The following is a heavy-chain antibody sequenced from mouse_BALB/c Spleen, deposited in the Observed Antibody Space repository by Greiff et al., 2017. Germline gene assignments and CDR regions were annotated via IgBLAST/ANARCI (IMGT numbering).Heavy chain of an antibody. V-gene: IGHV1-54*01. Sequence: QVQLKESGAELVRPGTSVKVSCKASGYAFTNYLIEWVKQRPGQGLEWIGVINPGSGGTNYNEKFKGKATLTADKSSSTAYMQLSSLTSDDSAVYFCARTGRDDYFDYWGQGTTLTVSS. CDR3: ARTGRDDYFDY. CDR2: INPGSGGT. J-gene: IGHJ2*01. D-gene: IGHD3-3*01. CDR1: GYAFTNYL.